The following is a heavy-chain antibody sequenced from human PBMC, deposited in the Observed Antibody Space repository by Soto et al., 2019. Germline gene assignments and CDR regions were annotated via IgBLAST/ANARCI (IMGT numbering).Heavy chain of an antibody. CDR2: ICNSGGT. CDR1: GGSISSYC. J-gene: IGHJ4*02. V-gene: IGHV4-59*01. D-gene: IGHD2-15*01. Sequence: QVQLQESGPGLVKPSETLSLTCTVSGGSISSYCWSWVGQPPGEGLEWIANICNSGGTNYNPSLKSRVVISVDTSRNQFSLKLSSVTAADTAVYYCARGVGRYGSNLDYWGQGTLVTVSS. CDR3: ARGVGRYGSNLDY.